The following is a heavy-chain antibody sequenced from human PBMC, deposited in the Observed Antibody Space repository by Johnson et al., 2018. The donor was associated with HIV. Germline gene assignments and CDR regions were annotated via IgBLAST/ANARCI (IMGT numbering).Heavy chain of an antibody. J-gene: IGHJ3*01. CDR2: ISGGSAGT. D-gene: IGHD3-10*01. CDR3: VKDRGYAFDF. V-gene: IGHV3-11*06. Sequence: VQLVESGGGLVKPGGSLRLSCVGSGFTFSDYYMSWVRQAPGKGLEWIAYISGGSAGTFYADSVKGRFTISRDNSKKTLYLQMSSLRPEDTAMYYCVKDRGYAFDFWGLGTMVTVSS. CDR1: GFTFSDYY.